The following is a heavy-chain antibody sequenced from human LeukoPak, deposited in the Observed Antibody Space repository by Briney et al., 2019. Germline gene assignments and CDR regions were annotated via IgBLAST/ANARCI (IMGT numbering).Heavy chain of an antibody. Sequence: GGSLRLSCAASGFTFSDYYMSWIRQAPGKGLEWVSYISSSGSTIYYADSVKGRFTISRDNAKNSLYLQMNSLRAEDTAVYYCARDREYYYDSSGHDDAFDIWGQGTMVTVSS. D-gene: IGHD3-22*01. V-gene: IGHV3-11*04. CDR2: ISSSGSTI. CDR1: GFTFSDYY. CDR3: ARDREYYYDSSGHDDAFDI. J-gene: IGHJ3*02.